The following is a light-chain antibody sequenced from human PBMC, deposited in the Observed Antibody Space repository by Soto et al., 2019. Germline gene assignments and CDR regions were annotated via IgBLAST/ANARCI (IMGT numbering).Light chain of an antibody. CDR3: QHYNTYST. Sequence: DIQMTQSPSSVSASVGDRVTITCRASQGISSWLAWYQQKPGKAPQALIYDASSLKSGVPSRFSGNGSGTEFTLTISSLQHDDFATYYCQHYNTYSTFGQGTRLEIK. CDR1: QGISSW. CDR2: DAS. J-gene: IGKJ5*01. V-gene: IGKV1-5*01.